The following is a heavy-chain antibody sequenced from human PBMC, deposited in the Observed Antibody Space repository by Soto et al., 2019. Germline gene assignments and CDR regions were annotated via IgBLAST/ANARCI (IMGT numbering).Heavy chain of an antibody. CDR1: GDSVSSNSAA. D-gene: IGHD2-8*01. CDR3: ARDCTNGVCYPSYHYGMDV. CDR2: TYYRSKWYN. V-gene: IGHV6-1*01. J-gene: IGHJ6*02. Sequence: PSRTLSLPCALSGDSVSSNSAAWNWIRQSPSRGLEWLGRTYYRSKWYNDYAVSVKSRITINPDTSKNQFSLQLNSVTPEDTAVYYCARDCTNGVCYPSYHYGMDVWGQGTTVTVSS.